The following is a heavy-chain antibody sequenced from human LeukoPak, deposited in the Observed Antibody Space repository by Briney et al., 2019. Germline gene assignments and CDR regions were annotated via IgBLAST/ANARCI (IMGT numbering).Heavy chain of an antibody. J-gene: IGHJ3*02. D-gene: IGHD5-12*01. V-gene: IGHV1-8*03. CDR3: ARSRGADYSGYDLLADDAFDI. Sequence: ASVKVSCKASGYTFTSYDINWVQQATGQGLEWMGWMNPNSGNTGYAQKFQGRVTITRNTSISTAYMELSSLRSEDTAVYYCARSRGADYSGYDLLADDAFDIWGQGTMVTVSS. CDR2: MNPNSGNT. CDR1: GYTFTSYD.